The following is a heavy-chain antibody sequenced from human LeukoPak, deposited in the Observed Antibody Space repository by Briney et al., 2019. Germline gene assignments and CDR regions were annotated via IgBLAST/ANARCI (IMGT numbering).Heavy chain of an antibody. J-gene: IGHJ4*02. V-gene: IGHV3-64*02. D-gene: IGHD1-26*01. CDR3: ARRSLGDTYYFDN. Sequence: GGSLRLSCAASGFSFRVYAVHWVPRGPGRGLEYVSAISNNGGSIHYADSVKGRFTISRDNSKNTLYLQMGGLRDEDMAVYYCARRSLGDTYYFDNWGQGTLVTASS. CDR2: ISNNGGSI. CDR1: GFSFRVYA.